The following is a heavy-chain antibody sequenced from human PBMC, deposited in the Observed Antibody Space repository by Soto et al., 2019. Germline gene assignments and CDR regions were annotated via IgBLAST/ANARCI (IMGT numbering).Heavy chain of an antibody. Sequence: QVQLVESGGGVVQPGRSLRLSCAASGFTFSSYGMHWVRQAPGKGLEWVAVIWYDGSNKYYADSVKGRFTISRDNSKNTLYLQMNSLRAEDTAVYYCARGAKVTPGTLLWYFDLWGRGTLVTVSS. V-gene: IGHV3-33*01. D-gene: IGHD1-1*01. CDR1: GFTFSSYG. J-gene: IGHJ2*01. CDR3: ARGAKVTPGTLLWYFDL. CDR2: IWYDGSNK.